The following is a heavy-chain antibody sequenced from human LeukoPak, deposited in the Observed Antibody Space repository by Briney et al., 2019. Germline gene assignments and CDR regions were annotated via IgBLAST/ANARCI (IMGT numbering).Heavy chain of an antibody. CDR2: IYSGGTT. V-gene: IGHV3-53*01. Sequence: GGSLRLSCAASGFTVSSNYMSWVRQAPEKGLEWVSVIYSGGTTYYADSVKGRLTMFRDNSKNTLYLQMNSLRAEDTAVYYCARDGGPLGAFDIWGQGTMVTVSS. CDR1: GFTVSSNY. CDR3: ARDGGPLGAFDI. J-gene: IGHJ3*02. D-gene: IGHD2-15*01.